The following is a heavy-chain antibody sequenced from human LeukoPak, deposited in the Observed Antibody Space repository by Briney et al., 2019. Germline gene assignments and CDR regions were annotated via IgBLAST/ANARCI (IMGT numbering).Heavy chain of an antibody. Sequence: PGGSLRLSCAASGFTFDDYAMHWVRQAPGKGLEWVSGISWNSGSIGYADSVKGRFTIPRDNAKNSLYLQMNSLRAEDTALYYCAKDNSDDYYDSSGYYFDYWGQGTLVTVSS. CDR3: AKDNSDDYYDSSGYYFDY. CDR2: ISWNSGSI. D-gene: IGHD3-22*01. V-gene: IGHV3-9*01. CDR1: GFTFDDYA. J-gene: IGHJ4*02.